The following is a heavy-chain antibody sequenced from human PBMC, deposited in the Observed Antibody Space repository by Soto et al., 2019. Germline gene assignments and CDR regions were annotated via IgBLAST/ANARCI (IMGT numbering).Heavy chain of an antibody. Sequence: PSETLSLTCTVSGGSISSYYWSWIRQPAGKGLEWIGRIYTSGSTNYNPSLKSRVTMSVDTSKNQFSLKLSSVTAADTAVYYCARDTPYGSGSYYHYYYYYGMDVWGQGXTVTVYS. V-gene: IGHV4-4*07. CDR1: GGSISSYY. CDR3: ARDTPYGSGSYYHYYYYYGMDV. D-gene: IGHD3-10*01. CDR2: IYTSGST. J-gene: IGHJ6*02.